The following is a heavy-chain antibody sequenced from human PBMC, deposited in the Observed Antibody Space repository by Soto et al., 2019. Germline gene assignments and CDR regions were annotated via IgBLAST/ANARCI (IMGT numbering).Heavy chain of an antibody. CDR1: GGSISSYY. V-gene: IGHV4-59*12. CDR2: IYYSGST. Sequence: PSETLALTCTVSGGSISSYYWSWIRQPPGKGLEWIGYIYYSGSTNYNPSLKSRVTMSVDTSKNQFSLKLSSVTAADTAVYFCAREDDGGDRDYYGLDVWGPGTTVTVSS. CDR3: AREDDGGDRDYYGLDV. D-gene: IGHD2-21*02. J-gene: IGHJ6*02.